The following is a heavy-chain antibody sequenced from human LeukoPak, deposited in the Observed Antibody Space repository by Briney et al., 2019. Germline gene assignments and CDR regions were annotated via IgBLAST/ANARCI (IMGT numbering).Heavy chain of an antibody. CDR2: TKNKANSYST. CDR1: GFTLRDHY. V-gene: IGHV3-72*01. CDR3: AKDRRWVPAATPYYYYGMDV. D-gene: IGHD2-2*01. Sequence: GGSLRLSCAASGFTLRDHYMDWVRQAPGKGLEWVGRTKNKANSYSTEYAASVKGRFTISRDDSKNSLYLQMNSLKTEDTAVYYCAKDRRWVPAATPYYYYGMDVWGQGTTVTVSS. J-gene: IGHJ6*02.